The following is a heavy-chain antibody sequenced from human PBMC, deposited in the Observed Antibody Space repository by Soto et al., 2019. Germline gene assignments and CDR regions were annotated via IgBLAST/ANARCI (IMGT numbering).Heavy chain of an antibody. J-gene: IGHJ5*02. V-gene: IGHV1-3*01. CDR2: INAGNGNT. CDR3: ARATRKNYDILTGYYLEYDP. CDR1: GYTFTSYA. Sequence: ASVKVSWKASGYTFTSYAMHWVRQAPGQRLEWMGWINAGNGNTKYSQKFQGRVTITRDTSASTAYMELSSLRSEDTAVYYCARATRKNYDILTGYYLEYDPWGQGTLVTVSS. D-gene: IGHD3-9*01.